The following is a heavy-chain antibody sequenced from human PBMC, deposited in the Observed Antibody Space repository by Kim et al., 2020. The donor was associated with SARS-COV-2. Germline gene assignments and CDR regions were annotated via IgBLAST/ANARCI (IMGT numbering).Heavy chain of an antibody. D-gene: IGHD5-18*01. CDR3: ARDKQLCPISSYGMDV. Sequence: SETLSLTCTVSGGSVSSGSYYWSWIRQPPGKGLEWIGYIYYSGSTNYNPSLKSRVTISVDTSKNQFSLKLSSVTAADTAVYYCARDKQLCPISSYGMDVWGQGTTVTVSS. CDR2: IYYSGST. J-gene: IGHJ6*02. CDR1: GGSVSSGSYY. V-gene: IGHV4-61*01.